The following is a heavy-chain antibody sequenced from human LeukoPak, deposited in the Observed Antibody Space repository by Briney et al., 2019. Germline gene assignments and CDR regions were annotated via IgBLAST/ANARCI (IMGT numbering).Heavy chain of an antibody. J-gene: IGHJ6*03. V-gene: IGHV1-69*06. CDR3: ARSTTSDYYGSGSYYNPSYRTYYYYMDV. Sequence: GASVKVSCKASGGTFSSYAISWVRQAPGQGLEWMGGIIPIFGTANYAQKFQGRVTITADKSTSTAYMELSSLRSEDTAVYYCARSTTSDYYGSGSYYNPSYRTYYYYMDVWGKGTTVTVSS. D-gene: IGHD3-10*01. CDR2: IIPIFGTA. CDR1: GGTFSSYA.